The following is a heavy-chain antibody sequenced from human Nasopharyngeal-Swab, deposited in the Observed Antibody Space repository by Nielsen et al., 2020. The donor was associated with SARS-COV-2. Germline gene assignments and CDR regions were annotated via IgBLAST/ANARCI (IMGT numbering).Heavy chain of an antibody. Sequence: GESLKISCAASGFTFSSYEMNWVRQAPGKGLEWVSYISSSGSTIYYADSVKGRFTISRDNAKNSLYLQMNSLRAEDTAVYYCARSSHQSEGYAFDYWGQGTLVTVSS. V-gene: IGHV3-48*03. CDR2: ISSSGSTI. CDR1: GFTFSSYE. J-gene: IGHJ4*02. D-gene: IGHD5-12*01. CDR3: ARSSHQSEGYAFDY.